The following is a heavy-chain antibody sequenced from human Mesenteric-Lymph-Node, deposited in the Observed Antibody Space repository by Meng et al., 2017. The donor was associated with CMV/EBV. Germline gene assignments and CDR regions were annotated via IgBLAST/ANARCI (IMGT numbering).Heavy chain of an antibody. Sequence: GESLKISCAVSGFPFSSYEMSWVRQAPGKGLEWVSYISSRSSTIFYADSVKGRFTISRDNAKNSLYLQMNSLRAEDTALYYCARPDYDSGYYYYGMDVWGQGTTVTVSS. J-gene: IGHJ6*02. V-gene: IGHV3-48*03. CDR2: ISSRSSTI. CDR1: GFPFSSYE. D-gene: IGHD3-3*01. CDR3: ARPDYDSGYYYYGMDV.